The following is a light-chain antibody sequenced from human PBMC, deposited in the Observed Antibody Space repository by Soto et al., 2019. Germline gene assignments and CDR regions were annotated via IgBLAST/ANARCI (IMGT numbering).Light chain of an antibody. CDR2: GAS. Sequence: EIVLTQSPATLSVFPGDKATLSCGASQSVSNNLAWYHQKPGQAPRPLIYGASTRATGVPARFSGSGSGTEFTLTISSLQSEDSAIYYCQQYSSWPFTFGPGTKV. CDR1: QSVSNN. V-gene: IGKV3-15*01. J-gene: IGKJ3*01. CDR3: QQYSSWPFT.